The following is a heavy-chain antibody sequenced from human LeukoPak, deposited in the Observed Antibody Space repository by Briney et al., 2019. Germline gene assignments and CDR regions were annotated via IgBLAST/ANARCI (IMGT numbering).Heavy chain of an antibody. CDR2: TYSGGST. D-gene: IGHD1-14*01. CDR1: GFPVTTKD. V-gene: IGHV3-66*01. J-gene: IGHJ4*02. CDR3: ARTQTGALFDS. Sequence: GGSLRLSCAASGFPVTTKDMTWIRQAPGKGLEWVSVTYSGGSTFFADFVNGRFSISRDQSQNTLYLQMNSLRAEDTALYYCARTQTGALFDSWGQGTLVTVSS.